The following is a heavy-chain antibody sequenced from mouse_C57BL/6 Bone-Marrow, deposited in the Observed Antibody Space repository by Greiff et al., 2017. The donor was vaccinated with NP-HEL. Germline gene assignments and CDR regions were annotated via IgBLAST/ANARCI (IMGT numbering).Heavy chain of an antibody. V-gene: IGHV1-82*01. CDR3: ARNLDGDYFDY. CDR1: GYAFSSSW. Sequence: QVQLKQSGPELVKPGASVKISCKASGYAFSSSWMNWVKQRPGKGLEWIGRIYPGDGATNYNGKFKGKATLTADKSSSTAYMQLSSRTSEDAAVYFCARNLDGDYFDYWGQGTTLTVSS. J-gene: IGHJ2*01. CDR2: IYPGDGAT.